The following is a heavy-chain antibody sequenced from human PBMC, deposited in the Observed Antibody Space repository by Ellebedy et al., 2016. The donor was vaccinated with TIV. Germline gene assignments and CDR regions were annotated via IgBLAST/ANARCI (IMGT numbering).Heavy chain of an antibody. CDR3: ARVRQQLVPGSFDY. V-gene: IGHV3-74*01. Sequence: PGGSLRLSCAASGFTFSSYWMHWVRQAPGKGLVWVSRINSDGSSTSYADSVKGRFTISRDNAKNTLYLQMNSLRAEDTAVYYCARVRQQLVPGSFDYWGQGTLVTVSS. D-gene: IGHD6-13*01. CDR1: GFTFSSYW. J-gene: IGHJ4*02. CDR2: INSDGSST.